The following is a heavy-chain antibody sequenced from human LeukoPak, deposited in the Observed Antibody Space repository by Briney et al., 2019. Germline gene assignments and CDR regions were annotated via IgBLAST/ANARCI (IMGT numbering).Heavy chain of an antibody. Sequence: SETLSLTCTVSGGSISSYYWSWIRQPPGKGLEWIGYIYYSGSTNYNPSLKSRVTISVDTSKNQFSLKLSSVTAADTTVYYCAREFYDILTGYYYGMDVWGKGPRSPSPQ. D-gene: IGHD3-9*01. V-gene: IGHV4-59*01. CDR3: AREFYDILTGYYYGMDV. CDR1: GGSISSYY. CDR2: IYYSGST. J-gene: IGHJ6*04.